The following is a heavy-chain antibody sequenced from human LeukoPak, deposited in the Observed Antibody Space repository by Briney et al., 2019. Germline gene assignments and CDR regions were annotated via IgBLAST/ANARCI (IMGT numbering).Heavy chain of an antibody. D-gene: IGHD6-13*01. CDR1: GFTFDDYT. V-gene: IGHV3-43*01. CDR3: AKADSSSWYFDFDY. CDR2: ISWDGGST. J-gene: IGHJ4*02. Sequence: GGSLRLSCAASGFTFDDYTMHWVRQAPGKGLEWVSLISWDGGSTYYADSVKGRFTISRDNSKNTLYLQMNSLRAEDTAVYYCAKADSSSWYFDFDYWGQGTLVTVSS.